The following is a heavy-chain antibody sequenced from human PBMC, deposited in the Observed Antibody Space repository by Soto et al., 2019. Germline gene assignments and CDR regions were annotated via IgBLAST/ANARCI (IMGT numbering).Heavy chain of an antibody. CDR3: ARGLYSYGPFDY. J-gene: IGHJ4*02. Sequence: SETLSLTCTVSGGSISSYYWSWIRQPPGKGLEWIGYIYYSGSTNYNPSLKSRVTISVDTSKNQFSLKLSSVTAADTAVYYCARGLYSYGPFDYWGQGXLVTVYS. CDR2: IYYSGST. CDR1: GGSISSYY. D-gene: IGHD5-18*01. V-gene: IGHV4-59*01.